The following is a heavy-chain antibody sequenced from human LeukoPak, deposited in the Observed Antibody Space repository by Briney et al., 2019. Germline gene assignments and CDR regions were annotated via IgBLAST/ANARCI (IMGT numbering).Heavy chain of an antibody. CDR2: IYYSGST. V-gene: IGHV4-39*07. J-gene: IGHJ5*02. CDR1: GGSISSSSYY. Sequence: SETLSLTCTVSGGSISSSSYYGGWIRQPPGKGLEWIGSIYYSGSTYYNPSLKSRVTMSVDTSKNQFSLKLSSVTAADTAVYYCARSTLAWFDPWGQGTLVTVSS. CDR3: ARSTLAWFDP.